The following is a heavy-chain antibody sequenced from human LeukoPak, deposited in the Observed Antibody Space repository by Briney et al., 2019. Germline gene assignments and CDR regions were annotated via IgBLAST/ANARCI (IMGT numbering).Heavy chain of an antibody. CDR3: ATTFSGWYGVLDY. CDR2: INPNSGGT. CDR1: GYTFTGYY. J-gene: IGHJ4*02. D-gene: IGHD6-19*01. Sequence: GASVKVSCKASGYTFTGYYMHWVRQAPGQGLEWMGWINPNSGGTNYAQKFQGRVTMTRDTSISTAYMELSRLRSDDTAVYYCATTFSGWYGVLDYWGQGTLVTVSS. V-gene: IGHV1-2*02.